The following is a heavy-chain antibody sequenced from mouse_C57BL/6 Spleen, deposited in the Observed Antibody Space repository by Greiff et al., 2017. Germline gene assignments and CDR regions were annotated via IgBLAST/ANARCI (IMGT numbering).Heavy chain of an antibody. CDR1: GFNIKDDY. Sequence: VQLQQSGAELVRPGASVKLSCTASGFNIKDDYMHWVKQRPEQGLEWIGWIDPENGDTEYASKFQGKATITADTSSNTAYLQLSSLTSKDTAVYYCTTAQATYYFDYWGQGTTLTVSS. V-gene: IGHV14-4*01. D-gene: IGHD3-2*02. CDR3: TTAQATYYFDY. CDR2: IDPENGDT. J-gene: IGHJ2*01.